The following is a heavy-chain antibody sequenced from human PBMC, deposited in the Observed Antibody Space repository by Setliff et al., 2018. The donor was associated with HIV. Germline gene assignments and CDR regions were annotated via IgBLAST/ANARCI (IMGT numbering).Heavy chain of an antibody. CDR1: GGSFTDKY. V-gene: IGHV4-59*01. J-gene: IGHJ3*02. Sequence: SETLSLTCTVSGGSFTDKYWTWIRQPPGKGLEWIGYIYPSGSTKYNPSLKSRVTISVDTSRNHFSLKLVSVTAADTAVYYCAREITYDYVWGSFRQGAFDIWGQGALVTV. CDR2: IYPSGST. D-gene: IGHD3-16*01. CDR3: AREITYDYVWGSFRQGAFDI.